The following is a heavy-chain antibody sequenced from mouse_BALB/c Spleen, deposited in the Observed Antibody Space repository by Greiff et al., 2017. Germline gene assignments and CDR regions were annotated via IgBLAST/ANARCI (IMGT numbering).Heavy chain of an antibody. CDR1: GYTFTSYD. D-gene: IGHD1-1*01. Sequence: QVQLKQSGAELVKPGASVKLSCKASGYTFTSYDINWVRQRPEQGLVWIGWIFPGDGSTKYNEEFKGKATLTTDKSSSTAYMQLSRLTSEDSAVYFCARRYYGSSPYAMDYWGQGTSVTVSS. CDR2: IFPGDGST. V-gene: IGHV1-85*01. J-gene: IGHJ4*01. CDR3: ARRYYGSSPYAMDY.